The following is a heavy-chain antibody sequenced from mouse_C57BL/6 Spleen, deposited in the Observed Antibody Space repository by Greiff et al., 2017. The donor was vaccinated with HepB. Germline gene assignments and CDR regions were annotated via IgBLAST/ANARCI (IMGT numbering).Heavy chain of an antibody. CDR1: GFSLTSYA. CDR2: IWTGGGT. J-gene: IGHJ1*03. D-gene: IGHD1-1*01. V-gene: IGHV2-9-1*01. CDR3: ARNLNYGSSYDWYFDV. Sequence: VKLVESGPGLVAPSQSLSITCTVSGFSLTSYAISWVRQPPGKGLEWLGVIWTGGGTNYNSALKSRLSISKDNSKSQVFLKMNSLQTDDTARYYCARNLNYGSSYDWYFDVWGTGTTVTVSS.